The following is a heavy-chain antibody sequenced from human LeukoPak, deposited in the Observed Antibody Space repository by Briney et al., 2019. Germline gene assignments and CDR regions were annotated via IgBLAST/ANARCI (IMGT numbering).Heavy chain of an antibody. CDR3: ARGDTYYYDSSGYSYKQFDY. CDR1: GGSFSGYY. Sequence: SETLSLTCAVYGGSFSGYYWSWIRQPPGKGLEWIGEINHSGSTNYNPSLKSRVTISVDTSKNQFSLKLSSVTAADTAVYYCARGDTYYYDSSGYSYKQFDYWGQGTLVTVSS. V-gene: IGHV4-34*01. CDR2: INHSGST. J-gene: IGHJ4*02. D-gene: IGHD3-22*01.